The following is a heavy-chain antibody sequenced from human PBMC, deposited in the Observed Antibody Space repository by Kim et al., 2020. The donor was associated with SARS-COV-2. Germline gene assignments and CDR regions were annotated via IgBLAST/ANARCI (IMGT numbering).Heavy chain of an antibody. Sequence: ADSVKGRFTISRDNSKNTLDLQRNSLRAEDTAVYYCARSQSGSYRSAFDIWGQGTMVTVSS. CDR3: ARSQSGSYRSAFDI. V-gene: IGHV3-30*01. J-gene: IGHJ3*02. D-gene: IGHD1-26*01.